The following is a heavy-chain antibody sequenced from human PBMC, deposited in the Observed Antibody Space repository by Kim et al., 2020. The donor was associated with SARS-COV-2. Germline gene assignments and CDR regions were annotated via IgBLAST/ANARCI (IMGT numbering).Heavy chain of an antibody. CDR1: GFSFSKYN. Sequence: GGSLRLSCTASGFSFSKYNMNWVRQAPGKGLEWVASISSSGTYIYYADSLKGRFTISRDNAKNSLYLQMNSLRAEDSAVYYCARGRGEGGTLKYCFDYWGQGTPVTVSS. J-gene: IGHJ4*02. CDR2: ISSSGTYI. V-gene: IGHV3-21*01. CDR3: ARGRGEGGTLKYCFDY. D-gene: IGHD1-26*01.